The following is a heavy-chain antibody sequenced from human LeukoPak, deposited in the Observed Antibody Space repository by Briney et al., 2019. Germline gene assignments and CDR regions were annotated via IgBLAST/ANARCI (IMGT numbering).Heavy chain of an antibody. D-gene: IGHD2-15*01. CDR1: GGSISRYY. CDR2: IYYSGST. J-gene: IGHJ4*02. CDR3: ARVASTFDY. Sequence: SETLSLTCTVSGGSISRYYWSWIRQPPGKGLEWIGYIYYSGSTNYNPSLKSRVTISVDTSKNQFSLKLSSVTAADTAVYYCARVASTFDYWGQGTLVTVSS. V-gene: IGHV4-59*01.